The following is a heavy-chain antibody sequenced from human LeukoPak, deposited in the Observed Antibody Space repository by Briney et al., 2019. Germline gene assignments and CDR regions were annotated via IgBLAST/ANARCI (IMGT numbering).Heavy chain of an antibody. V-gene: IGHV3-21*01. CDR3: ATGGVGATSPLFIDY. J-gene: IGHJ4*02. Sequence: GGSLRLSCAASGFTFSSYSMNWVRQAPGKGLEWVSFISTSNSYIFHADSMKGRFTISRANAKNSLFLQMNSLRAEDTAVYYCATGGVGATSPLFIDYWGQGTLVTVSS. CDR1: GFTFSSYS. D-gene: IGHD1-26*01. CDR2: ISTSNSYI.